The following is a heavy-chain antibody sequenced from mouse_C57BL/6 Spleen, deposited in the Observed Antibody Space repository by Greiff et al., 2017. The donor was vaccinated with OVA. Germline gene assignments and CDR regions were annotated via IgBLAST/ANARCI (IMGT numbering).Heavy chain of an antibody. CDR1: GYTFTSYW. D-gene: IGHD1-1*01. V-gene: IGHV1-61*01. CDR2: IYPSDSET. J-gene: IGHJ1*03. Sequence: VQLQQSGAELVRPGSSVKLSCKASGYTFTSYWMDWVKQRPGQGLEWIGNIYPSDSETHYNQKFKDKATLTVDKSSSTAYMQLSSLTSEDSAVYYCAREAYYGSSYWYFDVWGTGTTVTVSS. CDR3: AREAYYGSSYWYFDV.